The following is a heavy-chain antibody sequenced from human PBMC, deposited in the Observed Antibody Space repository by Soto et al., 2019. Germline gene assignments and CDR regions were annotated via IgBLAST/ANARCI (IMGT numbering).Heavy chain of an antibody. V-gene: IGHV1-58*01. Sequence: SVKVSCKASGFTFTSSAVQWVRQARGQRLEWIGWIVVGSGNTNYAQKFQERVTITRDMSTSTAYMELSSLRSEDTAVYYCAALYNWNYGAHDYWGQGTLVTVSS. J-gene: IGHJ4*02. CDR2: IVVGSGNT. D-gene: IGHD1-7*01. CDR1: GFTFTSSA. CDR3: AALYNWNYGAHDY.